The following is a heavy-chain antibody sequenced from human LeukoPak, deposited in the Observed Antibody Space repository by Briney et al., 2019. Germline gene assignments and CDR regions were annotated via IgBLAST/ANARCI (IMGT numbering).Heavy chain of an antibody. Sequence: GGSLRLSCAASGFTFSSYAMHWVRQAPGKGLEWVAVISYDGSNKYYADSVKGRFTISRDNSKNTLCLQMNSLRAEDTAVYYCARASSYGYNFDPWGQGTLVTVSS. CDR3: ARASSYGYNFDP. V-gene: IGHV3-30-3*01. CDR1: GFTFSSYA. CDR2: ISYDGSNK. J-gene: IGHJ5*02. D-gene: IGHD5-18*01.